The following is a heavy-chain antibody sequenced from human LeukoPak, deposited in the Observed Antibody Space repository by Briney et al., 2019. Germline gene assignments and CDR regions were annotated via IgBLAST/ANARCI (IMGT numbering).Heavy chain of an antibody. J-gene: IGHJ4*02. CDR1: GYXLTELS. Sequence: GASVKVSCKVSGYXLTELSIHWVRQAPGKGLEWMGGFDPEDGETIYAQKFQGRVTMTEDTSTDTAYMELSSLRSEDTAVYYCATGSRGYCSGGSCYWDYWGQGTLVTVSS. V-gene: IGHV1-24*01. D-gene: IGHD2-15*01. CDR3: ATGSRGYCSGGSCYWDY. CDR2: FDPEDGET.